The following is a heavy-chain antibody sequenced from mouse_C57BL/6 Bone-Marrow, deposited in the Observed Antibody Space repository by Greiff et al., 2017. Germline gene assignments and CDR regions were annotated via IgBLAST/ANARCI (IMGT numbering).Heavy chain of an antibody. Sequence: EVKLVESGGDLVKPGGSLKLSCAASGFTFSSYGMSWVRQTPDKRLEWVATISSGGSYTYYPDSVKGRFTISRDNAKNTLYLQMSSLESEDRAMYYCARRRIPHWYFDVWGTGTTVTVSS. J-gene: IGHJ1*03. CDR1: GFTFSSYG. CDR3: ARRRIPHWYFDV. CDR2: ISSGGSYT. V-gene: IGHV5-6*02.